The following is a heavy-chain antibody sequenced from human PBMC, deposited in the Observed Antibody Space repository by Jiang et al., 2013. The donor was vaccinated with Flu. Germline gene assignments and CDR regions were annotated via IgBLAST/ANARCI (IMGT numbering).Heavy chain of an antibody. Sequence: FNPSLRSRATISVDTSRNQFSLKLNSVTAADTAVYHCASGPMEWLMTKYWFDPWGQGTLVTISS. D-gene: IGHD3-3*01. V-gene: IGHV4-39*01. CDR3: ASGPMEWLMTKYWFDP. J-gene: IGHJ5*02.